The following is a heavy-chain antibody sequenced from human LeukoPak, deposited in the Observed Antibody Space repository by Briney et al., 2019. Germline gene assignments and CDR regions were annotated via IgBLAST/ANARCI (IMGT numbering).Heavy chain of an antibody. J-gene: IGHJ4*02. CDR2: ISYDGSNK. CDR1: GFTFSSYG. V-gene: IGHV3-30*18. CDR3: AKDASYYCSSTSCLFDY. Sequence: PGRSLRLSCAASGFTFSSYGMHWVRQAPGKGLEWVAVISYDGSNKYYADSMKGRFTISRDNSKNTLYLQMNSLRAEDTAVYYCAKDASYYCSSTSCLFDYWGQGTLVTVSS. D-gene: IGHD2-2*01.